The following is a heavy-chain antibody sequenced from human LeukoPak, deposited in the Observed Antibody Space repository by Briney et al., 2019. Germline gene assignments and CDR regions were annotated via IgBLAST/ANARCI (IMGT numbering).Heavy chain of an antibody. J-gene: IGHJ5*02. CDR3: ARDLVDCGGDCHSWFDP. CDR1: GFTFSSYW. D-gene: IGHD2-21*01. V-gene: IGHV3-7*01. Sequence: GGSLRLSCAASGFTFSSYWMSWVRQAPGKGLEWVANIKQDGSEKYYVDSVKGRFTISRDNAKNSLYLQMNSLRAEDTAVYYCARDLVDCGGDCHSWFDPWGQGTLVTVSS. CDR2: IKQDGSEK.